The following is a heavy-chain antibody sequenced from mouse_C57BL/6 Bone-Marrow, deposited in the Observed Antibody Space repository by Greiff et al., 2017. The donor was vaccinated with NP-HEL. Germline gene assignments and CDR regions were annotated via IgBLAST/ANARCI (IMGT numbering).Heavy chain of an antibody. CDR3: ARSEEGLGPLFDY. CDR1: GYTFTSYT. CDR2: INPSSGYT. Sequence: QVQLKESGAELARPGASVKMSCKASGYTFTSYTMHWVKQRPGQGLEWIGYINPSSGYTKYNQKFKDKATLTADKSSSTAYMQLSSLTSEDSAVYYRARSEEGLGPLFDYWGQGTTLTVSS. V-gene: IGHV1-4*01. D-gene: IGHD4-1*01. J-gene: IGHJ2*01.